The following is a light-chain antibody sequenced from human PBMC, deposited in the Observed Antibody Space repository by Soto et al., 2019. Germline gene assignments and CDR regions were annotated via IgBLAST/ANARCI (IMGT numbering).Light chain of an antibody. CDR1: SSDVGGYNC. J-gene: IGLJ2*01. Sequence: QSALTQPASVSGSPGQSITISCTGSSSDVGGYNCVSWYQQHPCKAPKLMIYDVSNRPSGVSDRFSGSKSGNTASLTISGLQPEDEADYYCSSFTSSVTLVFGGGTKLTVL. CDR3: SSFTSSVTLV. V-gene: IGLV2-14*03. CDR2: DVS.